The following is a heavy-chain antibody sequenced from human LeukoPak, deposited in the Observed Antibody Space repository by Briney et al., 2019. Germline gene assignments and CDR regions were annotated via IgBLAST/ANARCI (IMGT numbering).Heavy chain of an antibody. CDR2: IWYDGSNK. Sequence: GGSLRLSCAASGFTFSSYGMHWVRQAPGKGLEWVAVIWYDGSNKYYADSVKGRFTISRDNSKNTLCLQMNSLRAEDTAVYYCARDSARYYDILEAYYGMDVWGKGTTVTVSS. CDR1: GFTFSSYG. CDR3: ARDSARYYDILEAYYGMDV. D-gene: IGHD3-9*01. V-gene: IGHV3-33*01. J-gene: IGHJ6*04.